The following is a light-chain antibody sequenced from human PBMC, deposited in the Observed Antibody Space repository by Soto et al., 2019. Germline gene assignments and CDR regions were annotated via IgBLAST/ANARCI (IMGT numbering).Light chain of an antibody. J-gene: IGLJ2*01. CDR3: AAWDDSLNGVV. V-gene: IGLV1-44*01. CDR1: RSNIGTNA. CDR2: TNN. Sequence: VLTQPPSASGTPGLRVTISCSGSRSNIGTNAVTWYQQLPGTAPRLLIHTNNQRPSGVPDRFSGSKSGTSASLAISGLQSEDEADYYCAAWDDSLNGVVFGGGTKLTVL.